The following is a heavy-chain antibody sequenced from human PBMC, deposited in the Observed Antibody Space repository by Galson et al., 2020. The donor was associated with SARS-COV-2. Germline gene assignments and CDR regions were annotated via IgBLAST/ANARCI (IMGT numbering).Heavy chain of an antibody. D-gene: IGHD2-2*01. CDR3: ARDLSTHYMSAVDY. V-gene: IGHV3-30*01. Sequence: GGSLRLSCAASGFTFSSYAMHWVRQAPGKGLEWVAVISYDGSNKYYADSVKGRFTISRDNSKNTLYLQMNSLRAEDTAVYYCARDLSTHYMSAVDYWGQGTLVTVSS. J-gene: IGHJ4*02. CDR1: GFTFSSYA. CDR2: ISYDGSNK.